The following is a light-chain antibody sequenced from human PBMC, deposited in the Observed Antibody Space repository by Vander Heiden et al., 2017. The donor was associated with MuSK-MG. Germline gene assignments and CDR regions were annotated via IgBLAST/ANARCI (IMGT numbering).Light chain of an antibody. CDR1: QSLLHSNGYNY. CDR2: LGS. CDR3: RQALQTPQT. J-gene: IGKJ3*01. V-gene: IGKV2-28*01. Sequence: DIVMTQSPLSLPVTPGGPVSISCRSSQSLLHSNGYNYLDWYLQKPGQSPQLLIYLGSDRASGVPDRSSGSGSGTDFTLKISSVEAEDVGVYYCRQALQTPQTFGPGTKVDIK.